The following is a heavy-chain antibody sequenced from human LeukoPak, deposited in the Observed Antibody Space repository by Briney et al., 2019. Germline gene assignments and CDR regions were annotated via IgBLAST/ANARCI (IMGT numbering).Heavy chain of an antibody. J-gene: IGHJ4*02. CDR2: INPNSGGT. V-gene: IGHV1-2*02. Sequence: ASVKVSCKASGYTFTGYYMHWVRQAPGQGLEWMGWINPNSGGTNYAQKFQGRVTMTRDTSISTAYMELSRLRSDDTAVYYCARGYSSGWYYLNYWGQGTLVTVSS. CDR3: ARGYSSGWYYLNY. D-gene: IGHD6-19*01. CDR1: GYTFTGYY.